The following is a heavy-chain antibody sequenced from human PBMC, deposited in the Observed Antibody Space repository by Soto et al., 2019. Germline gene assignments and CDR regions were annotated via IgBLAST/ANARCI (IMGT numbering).Heavy chain of an antibody. Sequence: ASVKVSCKASGYTFTGYYMHWVRQAPGQGLEWMGWISPNSGGTNYAQKFQGWVTMTRDTSISTAYMELSRLRSDDTAVYYCAIILNYYDSSGYDYWGQGTLVTVSS. V-gene: IGHV1-2*04. J-gene: IGHJ4*02. CDR1: GYTFTGYY. CDR2: ISPNSGGT. CDR3: AIILNYYDSSGYDY. D-gene: IGHD3-22*01.